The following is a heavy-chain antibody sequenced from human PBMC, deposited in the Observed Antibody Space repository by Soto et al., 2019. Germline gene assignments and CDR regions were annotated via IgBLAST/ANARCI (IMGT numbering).Heavy chain of an antibody. CDR3: ARAPPTTTVTRYYYYYMDV. J-gene: IGHJ6*03. V-gene: IGHV1-69*13. Sequence: GASVKVSCKASGGTFSSYAISWVRQAPGQGLEWMGGIIPIFGTANYAQKFQGRVTITADESTSTAYMELSSLRSEDTAVYYCARAPPTTTVTRYYYYYMDVWGKGTTVTVSS. CDR1: GGTFSSYA. CDR2: IIPIFGTA. D-gene: IGHD4-17*01.